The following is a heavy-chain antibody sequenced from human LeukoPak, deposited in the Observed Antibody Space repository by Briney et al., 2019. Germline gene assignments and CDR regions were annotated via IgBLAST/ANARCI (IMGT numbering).Heavy chain of an antibody. CDR3: ARGYCTSSSCYNDY. CDR2: MSFDVNNK. D-gene: IGHD2-2*02. Sequence: PGRSLRLSCATSGFTFSSYAFHWVRQAPSKGLEWVATMSFDVNNKYYADSVRGRFTISRDNSKNTLYLQMNSLRAEDTAVYSCARGYCTSSSCYNDYWGQGTLVTVSS. CDR1: GFTFSSYA. J-gene: IGHJ4*02. V-gene: IGHV3-30*04.